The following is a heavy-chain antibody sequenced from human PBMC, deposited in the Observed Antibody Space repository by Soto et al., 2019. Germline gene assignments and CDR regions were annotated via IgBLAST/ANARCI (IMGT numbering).Heavy chain of an antibody. CDR3: AKGLGTGSYAASDS. V-gene: IGHV3-23*01. Sequence: EVQLLESGGGLVQPGGSLRLSCAASGFTFSKYALSWVRQAPGKGLEWVSAITGSGDRTYYADSVKGRFTVSRDNSKNTFSLEMNSLSAEDTALYYCAKGLGTGSYAASDSWGQGTLVTVSS. D-gene: IGHD1-26*01. CDR1: GFTFSKYA. J-gene: IGHJ5*01. CDR2: ITGSGDRT.